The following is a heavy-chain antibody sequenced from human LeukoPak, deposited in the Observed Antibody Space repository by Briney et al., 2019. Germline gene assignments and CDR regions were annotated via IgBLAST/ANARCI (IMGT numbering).Heavy chain of an antibody. CDR2: INHSGST. J-gene: IGHJ6*03. D-gene: IGHD4-17*01. CDR1: GGSFSGYY. CDR3: ARGANDYGDYVPYYYYYMDV. Sequence: SETLSLTCAVYGGSFSGYYWSWIRQPPGKGLEWIGEINHSGSTNYNPSRKSRVNISVDTSKNQFSLKLSSVTAADTAVYYCARGANDYGDYVPYYYYYMDVWGKGTTVTVSS. V-gene: IGHV4-34*01.